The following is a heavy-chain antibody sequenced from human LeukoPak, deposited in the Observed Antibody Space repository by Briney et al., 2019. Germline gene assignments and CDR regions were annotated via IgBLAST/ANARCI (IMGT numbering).Heavy chain of an antibody. Sequence: SETLSLTCTVSGGSISSYYWTWIRQPAGKGLEWIGRIYTTGSTNYNPSLNSRVTMSVDTSKNQFSLKLSSVTAADTAVYYCARDVGYSGYDTAYYYYGMDVWGQGTTVTVSS. CDR1: GGSISSYY. CDR3: ARDVGYSGYDTAYYYYGMDV. V-gene: IGHV4-4*07. CDR2: IYTTGST. J-gene: IGHJ6*02. D-gene: IGHD5-12*01.